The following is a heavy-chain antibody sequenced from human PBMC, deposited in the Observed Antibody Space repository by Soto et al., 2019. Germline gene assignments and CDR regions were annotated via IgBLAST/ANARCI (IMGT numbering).Heavy chain of an antibody. J-gene: IGHJ5*02. V-gene: IGHV1-2*04. D-gene: IGHD2-2*01. CDR3: AREGRIADIVVVPAAMAIGHWFDP. CDR2: INPNSGGT. CDR1: GYTFTGYY. Sequence: ASVKVSCKASGYTFTGYYMHWVRQAPGQGLEWMGWINPNSGGTNYAQKFQGWVTMTRDTSISTAYMELSRLRSDDTAVYYCAREGRIADIVVVPAAMAIGHWFDPWGQGTLDTVPQ.